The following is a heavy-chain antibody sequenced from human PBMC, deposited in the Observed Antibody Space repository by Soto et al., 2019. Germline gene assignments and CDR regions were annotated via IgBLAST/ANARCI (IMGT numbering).Heavy chain of an antibody. CDR1: GFTFSSYW. CDR3: ARELYYYDSSGHANYGMDV. V-gene: IGHV3-7*05. J-gene: IGHJ6*02. D-gene: IGHD3-22*01. Sequence: GGSLRLSCAASGFTFSSYWMSWVRQAPGKGLEWVANIKQDGSEKYYVDSVKGRFTISRDNAKNSLYLQMNSLRAEDTAVYYCARELYYYDSSGHANYGMDVWGQGTTVTVSS. CDR2: IKQDGSEK.